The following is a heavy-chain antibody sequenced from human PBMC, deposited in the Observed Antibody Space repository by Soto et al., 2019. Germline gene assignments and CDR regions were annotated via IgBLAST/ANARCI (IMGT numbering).Heavy chain of an antibody. CDR3: ARDQSRRYCSSTSCYGMDV. Sequence: SETLSLTCAVSGYSISSGYYWGWIRQPPGKGLEWIGSIYHSGSTYYNPSLKSRVTISVDTSKNQFSLRLSSVTAADTAVYYCARDQSRRYCSSTSCYGMDVWGQGTTVTVSS. V-gene: IGHV4-38-2*02. CDR2: IYHSGST. CDR1: GYSISSGYY. J-gene: IGHJ6*02. D-gene: IGHD2-2*01.